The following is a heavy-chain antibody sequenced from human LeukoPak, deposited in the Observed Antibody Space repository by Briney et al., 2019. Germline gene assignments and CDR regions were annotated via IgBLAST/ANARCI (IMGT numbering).Heavy chain of an antibody. CDR2: ISSSGSTI. D-gene: IGHD2-2*01. J-gene: IGHJ6*02. CDR3: ARDLPISQLRFDYYYYGMDV. V-gene: IGHV3-48*03. Sequence: PGGSLRLSCAASGFTFSSYEMNWVRQAPGKGLEWVSYISSSGSTIYYADSVKGRFTISRDNAKNSLYLQMNSLRAEDTAVYYCARDLPISQLRFDYYYYGMDVWGQGTTVTVSS. CDR1: GFTFSSYE.